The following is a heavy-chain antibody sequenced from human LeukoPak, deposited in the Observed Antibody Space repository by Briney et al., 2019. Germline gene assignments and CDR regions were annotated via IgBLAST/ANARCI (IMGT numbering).Heavy chain of an antibody. CDR3: ARERIVVAGDYYFDY. Sequence: GRSLRLSCAASGFTFSSYGMHWVRQAPGKGLEWVAVMWYDGSNKYYADSVKGRFTISRDNSKNTLYLQMNSLRAEDTAVYYCARERIVVAGDYYFDYWGQGTLVTVSS. CDR1: GFTFSSYG. J-gene: IGHJ4*02. D-gene: IGHD6-19*01. CDR2: MWYDGSNK. V-gene: IGHV3-33*01.